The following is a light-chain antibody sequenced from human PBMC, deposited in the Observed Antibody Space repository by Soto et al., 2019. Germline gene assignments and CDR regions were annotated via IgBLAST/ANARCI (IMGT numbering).Light chain of an antibody. CDR2: EVS. Sequence: QSALTQPASVSGSPGQSITISCTGTRSDVGGYNYVSWYQQHPGKAPKLMIYEVSNRPSGVSNRFSGSKSGNTASLTISGIQAEDEADYYCSSYTSSSTPVVFGGGTKLTVL. J-gene: IGLJ2*01. CDR1: RSDVGGYNY. V-gene: IGLV2-14*01. CDR3: SSYTSSSTPVV.